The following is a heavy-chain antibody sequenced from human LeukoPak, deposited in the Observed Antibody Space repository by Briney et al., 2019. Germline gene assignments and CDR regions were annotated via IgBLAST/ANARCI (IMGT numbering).Heavy chain of an antibody. D-gene: IGHD4-17*01. CDR1: GGSISSGGYY. J-gene: IGHJ4*02. CDR2: IYYSGST. Sequence: PSQTLSLTCTVSGGSISSGGYYWSWIRQHPGKGLEWIGYIYYSGSTYYNPSLKSRVTISVDTSKNQSSLKLSSVTAADTAVYYCARSPGAYGDYVFYFDYWGQGTLVTVSS. CDR3: ARSPGAYGDYVFYFDY. V-gene: IGHV4-31*03.